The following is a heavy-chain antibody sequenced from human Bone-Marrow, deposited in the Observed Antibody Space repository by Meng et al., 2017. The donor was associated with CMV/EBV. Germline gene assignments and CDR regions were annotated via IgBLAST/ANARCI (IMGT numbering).Heavy chain of an antibody. D-gene: IGHD4-23*01. J-gene: IGHJ4*02. CDR1: GFTFSSYA. CDR2: ISYDGSNK. V-gene: IGHV3-30-3*01. Sequence: GGSLRLSCAASGFTFSSYAMHWVRQAPGKGLEWVAVISYDGSNKYYADSVKGRFTISRDNSRNTLNLLMNSLRTEDTAVYYCVGGVATPAYWGPGTLVTGSS. CDR3: VGGVATPAY.